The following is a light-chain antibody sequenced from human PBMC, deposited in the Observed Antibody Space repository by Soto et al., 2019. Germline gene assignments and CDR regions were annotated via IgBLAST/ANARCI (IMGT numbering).Light chain of an antibody. J-gene: IGLJ1*01. Sequence: QSVLTQPPSASGTPGQRVTIACSGGSSNIGRTTVNWYRQLPGTAPKLLIYGDNQRPAGVPDRFSGSKSGTSASLVISGLQSEDEADYYCAAWDDGLNGLYVFGTGTKVTVL. CDR3: AAWDDGLNGLYV. CDR2: GDN. CDR1: SSNIGRTT. V-gene: IGLV1-44*01.